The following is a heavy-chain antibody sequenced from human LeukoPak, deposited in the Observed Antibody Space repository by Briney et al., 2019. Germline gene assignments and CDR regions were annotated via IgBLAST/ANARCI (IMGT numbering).Heavy chain of an antibody. CDR2: IYYSGST. V-gene: IGHV4-39*07. CDR3: AREGPGDCSTTNCYIPPWSDP. Sequence: PSETLSLTCTVSGDSISSSSYYWGWIRQPPGKGLEWIGSIYYSGSTYYNPSLKSRVTISVDTSKNQFSLKLSSVTAADTAVYYCAREGPGDCSTTNCYIPPWSDPWGQGTLVTVSS. CDR1: GDSISSSSYY. J-gene: IGHJ5*02. D-gene: IGHD2-2*02.